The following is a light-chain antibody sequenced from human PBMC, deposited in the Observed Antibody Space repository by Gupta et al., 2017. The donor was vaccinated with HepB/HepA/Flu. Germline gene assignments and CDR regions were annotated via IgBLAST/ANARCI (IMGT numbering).Light chain of an antibody. CDR3: QQYYGTPLT. CDR2: WAS. Sequence: DIVMTQSPDSLAVSLGERATINCKSSQSVLYSSNNKNYLAWYQQKPGQPPKLLIYWASNRESGVPDRFSGSGSGTDFTLTISSLQAEDAAVYYCQQYYGTPLTFGGGTKVEIK. V-gene: IGKV4-1*01. CDR1: QSVLYSSNNKNY. J-gene: IGKJ4*01.